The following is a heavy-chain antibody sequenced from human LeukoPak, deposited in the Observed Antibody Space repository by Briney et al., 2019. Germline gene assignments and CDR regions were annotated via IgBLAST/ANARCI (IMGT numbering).Heavy chain of an antibody. V-gene: IGHV1-8*01. D-gene: IGHD5-18*01. J-gene: IGHJ6*03. CDR2: MNPNSGNT. CDR1: GYTFTSYD. Sequence: GASVKVSCKASGYTFTSYDINWVRQATGQGLEWMGWMNPNSGNTGYAQKFQGRVTMTRNTSISTAYMELSSLRSEDAAVYYCARRGDSYGLYYYYYYMDVWGKGTTVTVSS. CDR3: ARRGDSYGLYYYYYYMDV.